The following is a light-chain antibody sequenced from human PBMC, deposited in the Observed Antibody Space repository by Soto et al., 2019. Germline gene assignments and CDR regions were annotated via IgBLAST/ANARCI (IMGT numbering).Light chain of an antibody. J-gene: IGLJ2*01. V-gene: IGLV2-23*01. CDR1: SIDVGNYNL. CDR3: CSFALRSTLI. Sequence: QSVLTQPASVSGSPGQAITISCTGTSIDVGNYNLVSWYQQYQGKAPKLMIYEGGKRPSGVSNRFSGSKSGNTASLTISGLQAEDEADYYCCSFALRSTLIFGGGTKLTVL. CDR2: EGG.